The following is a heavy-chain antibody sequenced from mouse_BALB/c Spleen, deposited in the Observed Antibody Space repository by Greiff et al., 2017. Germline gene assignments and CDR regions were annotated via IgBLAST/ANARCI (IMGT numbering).Heavy chain of an antibody. CDR1: GFTFSSFG. V-gene: IGHV5-17*02. D-gene: IGHD1-1*01. J-gene: IGHJ2*01. CDR2: ISSGSSTI. Sequence: DVHLVESGGGLVQPGGSRKLSCAASGFTFSSFGMHWVRQAPEKGLEWVAYISSGSSTIYYADTVKGRFTISRDNPKNTLFLQMTSLRSEDTAMYYCARHHGSSYLNNWGQGTTLTVS. CDR3: ARHHGSSYLNN.